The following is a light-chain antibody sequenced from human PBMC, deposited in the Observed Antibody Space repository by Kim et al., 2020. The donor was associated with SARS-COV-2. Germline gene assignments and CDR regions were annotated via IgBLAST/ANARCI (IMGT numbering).Light chain of an antibody. CDR2: QDS. CDR1: KLGDKY. V-gene: IGLV3-1*01. J-gene: IGLJ3*02. CDR3: QAWDSSTAPV. Sequence: VSPGQPASITCSGDKLGDKYACWYQQKPGQSPVLVINQDSKRPSGIPERFSGSNSGNTATLTISGTQSMDEADYYCQAWDSSTAPVFGGGTKLTVL.